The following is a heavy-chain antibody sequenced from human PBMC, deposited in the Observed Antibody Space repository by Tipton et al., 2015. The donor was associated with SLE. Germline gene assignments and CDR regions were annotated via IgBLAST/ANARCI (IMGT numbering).Heavy chain of an antibody. V-gene: IGHV1-2*02. CDR1: GYTFTGYY. Sequence: QSGPEVKKPGASVKVSCKASGYTFTGYYMHWVRQAPGQGLEWMGWINPNSGGTDYAQKFQGRVTMTRDTSISTAYMELTSLRSDDTAVYYCGPSSSGPFYFDYWGQGTLVTVSS. D-gene: IGHD6-19*01. CDR2: INPNSGGT. J-gene: IGHJ4*02. CDR3: GPSSSGPFYFDY.